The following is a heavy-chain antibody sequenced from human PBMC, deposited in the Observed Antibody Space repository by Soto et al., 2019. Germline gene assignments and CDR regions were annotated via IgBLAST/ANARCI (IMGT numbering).Heavy chain of an antibody. CDR3: ARLYCSGGSCLGGYYFDY. J-gene: IGHJ4*02. Sequence: SETLSLTCTVSGGSISSSSYYWGWIRQPPGKGLEWIGSIYYSGSTYYNPSLKSRVTISVDRSKNQFSLKLSSVTAADTAVYYCARLYCSGGSCLGGYYFDYWGQGTLVTVSS. CDR1: GGSISSSSYY. V-gene: IGHV4-39*01. D-gene: IGHD2-15*01. CDR2: IYYSGST.